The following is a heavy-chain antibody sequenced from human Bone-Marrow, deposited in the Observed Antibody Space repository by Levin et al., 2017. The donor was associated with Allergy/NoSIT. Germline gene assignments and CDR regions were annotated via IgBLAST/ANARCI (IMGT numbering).Heavy chain of an antibody. J-gene: IGHJ6*02. CDR3: AKEIGLYYYYYYGMDV. CDR2: ISYDGSNK. V-gene: IGHV3-30*18. D-gene: IGHD3/OR15-3a*01. Sequence: GESLKISCAASGFTFSSYGMHWVRQAPGKGLEWVAVISYDGSNKYYADSVKGRFTISRDNSKNTLYLQMNSLRAEDTAVYYCAKEIGLYYYYYYGMDVWGQGTTVTVSS. CDR1: GFTFSSYG.